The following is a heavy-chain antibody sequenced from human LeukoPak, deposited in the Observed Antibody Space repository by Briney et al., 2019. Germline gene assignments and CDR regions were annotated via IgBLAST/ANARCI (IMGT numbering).Heavy chain of an antibody. CDR3: ARSGTLVVVAATGFDY. CDR2: INHSGST. V-gene: IGHV4-34*01. Sequence: SETLSLTCAVYGVSFSGYYWSWIRQPPGKGLEWIGEINHSGSTNYNPSLKSRVTISVDTSKNQFSLKLSSVTAADTAVNYCARSGTLVVVAATGFDYWGQGTLVTVSS. D-gene: IGHD2-15*01. CDR1: GVSFSGYY. J-gene: IGHJ4*02.